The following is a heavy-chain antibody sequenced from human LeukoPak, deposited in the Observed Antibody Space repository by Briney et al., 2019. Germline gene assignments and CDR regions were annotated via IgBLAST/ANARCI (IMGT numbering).Heavy chain of an antibody. V-gene: IGHV3-23*01. J-gene: IGHJ4*02. CDR1: GFSFSNYA. CDR3: ARQHTAWYVGY. CDR2: VSASGAST. Sequence: GGSLRLSCAASGFSFSNYAMSWVRQAPGKGLEWVSGVSASGASTYSEDSVKGRFIISRDNSKNTVFLQMNSLRVEDTAVYYCARQHTAWYVGYWGQGILVTVSS. D-gene: IGHD1-1*01.